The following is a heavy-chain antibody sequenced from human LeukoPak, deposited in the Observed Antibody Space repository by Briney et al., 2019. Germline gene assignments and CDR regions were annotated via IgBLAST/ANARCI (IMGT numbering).Heavy chain of an antibody. CDR1: GYTFTSYH. J-gene: IGHJ6*03. D-gene: IGHD1-26*01. V-gene: IGHV1-46*01. CDR3: ARAQGSYYHYYMDV. Sequence: GASVTVSCKASGYTFTSYHLHWVRQAPGQGLEWMGIINPSGGSPNYAQKFQGRVTITRDMSTSTVNMELSSLRSEDTAVYYCARAQGSYYHYYMDVWGKGTTVTVSS. CDR2: INPSGGSP.